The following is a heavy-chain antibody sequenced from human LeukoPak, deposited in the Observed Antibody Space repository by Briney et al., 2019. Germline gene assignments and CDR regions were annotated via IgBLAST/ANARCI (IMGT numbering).Heavy chain of an antibody. Sequence: APVKVSCKASGYTFINHYMHWVRQAPGQGPEWMGIINPKDASTIYAQKFQGRVTMTRDTSTGTVYMELSSLRSEDTAVYYCATVGIVVVPAAIRDYYYYGMDVWGQGTTVTVSS. CDR1: GYTFINHY. CDR2: INPKDAST. V-gene: IGHV1-46*01. J-gene: IGHJ6*02. D-gene: IGHD2-2*02. CDR3: ATVGIVVVPAAIRDYYYYGMDV.